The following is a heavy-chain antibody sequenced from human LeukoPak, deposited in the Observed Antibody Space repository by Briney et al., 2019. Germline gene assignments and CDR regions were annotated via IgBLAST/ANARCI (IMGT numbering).Heavy chain of an antibody. CDR3: ARSGGSRGAVTPPGDF. D-gene: IGHD4-17*01. V-gene: IGHV1-3*03. CDR2: INADTGNT. CDR1: GYTFTSYA. Sequence: ASVKVSCKASGYTFTSYAMHWVRQAPGQRLEWMGWINADTGNTKCSQEFQGRLTITRDTSASTVYMDLSSLKSEDMAVYYCARSGGSRGAVTPPGDFWGQGTLVTVSS. J-gene: IGHJ4*02.